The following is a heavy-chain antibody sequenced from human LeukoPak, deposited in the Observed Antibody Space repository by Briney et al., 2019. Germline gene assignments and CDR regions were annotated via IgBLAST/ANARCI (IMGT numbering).Heavy chain of an antibody. V-gene: IGHV1-8*01. CDR3: ARSPTYQSQFDP. CDR1: GYTFTSYD. J-gene: IGHJ5*02. D-gene: IGHD2-21*01. Sequence: ASVKVSCKASGYTFTSYDINWVRQATGQGLEWMGWMNPNSGNTGYAQKFQGRVTMTRNTSISTAYMELSSLRSEDTAVYYCARSPTYQSQFDPWGQGTLVTVSS. CDR2: MNPNSGNT.